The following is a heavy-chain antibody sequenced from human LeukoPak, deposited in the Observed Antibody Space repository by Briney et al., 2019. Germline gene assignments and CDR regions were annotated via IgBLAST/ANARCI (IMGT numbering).Heavy chain of an antibody. D-gene: IGHD3-16*02. J-gene: IGHJ4*02. Sequence: GGSLRLSCAASGFTFSSYWMSWVRQAPGKGLEWVANTKQDGSEKYYVDSVKGRFTISRDNAKNSLYLQMNSLRAEETAVYYCARDPPWGYDYVWGSYRTYYFDYWGQGTLVTVSS. CDR1: GFTFSSYW. CDR2: TKQDGSEK. V-gene: IGHV3-7*01. CDR3: ARDPPWGYDYVWGSYRTYYFDY.